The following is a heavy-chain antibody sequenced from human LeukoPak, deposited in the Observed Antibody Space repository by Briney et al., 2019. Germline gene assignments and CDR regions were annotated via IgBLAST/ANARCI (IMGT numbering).Heavy chain of an antibody. CDR3: ARDPGWGAVDI. J-gene: IGHJ3*02. Sequence: PGRSLRLSCAASGFTFSTSWMTSVRQAPGKGLEWVAIIHQDGSAEYYVDSVKGRFTISRDNTQNSLYLQMNSLRAEDTALYYCARDPGWGAVDIWGQGTMVTVSS. D-gene: IGHD6-19*01. CDR2: IHQDGSAE. V-gene: IGHV3-7*04. CDR1: GFTFSTSW.